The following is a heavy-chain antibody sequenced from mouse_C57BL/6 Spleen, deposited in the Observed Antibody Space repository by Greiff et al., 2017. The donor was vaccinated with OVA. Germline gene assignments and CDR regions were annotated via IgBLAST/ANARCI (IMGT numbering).Heavy chain of an antibody. CDR2: INPNNGGT. CDR3: ARDYYGSSYGAMDY. Sequence: VHVKQSGPELLKPGASVKISCKASGYTFTDYYMNWVKQSHGKSLEWIGDINPNNGGTSYNQKFKGKATLTVDKSSSTAYMELRSLTSEDSAVYYCARDYYGSSYGAMDYWGQGTSVTVSS. V-gene: IGHV1-26*01. D-gene: IGHD1-1*01. CDR1: GYTFTDYY. J-gene: IGHJ4*01.